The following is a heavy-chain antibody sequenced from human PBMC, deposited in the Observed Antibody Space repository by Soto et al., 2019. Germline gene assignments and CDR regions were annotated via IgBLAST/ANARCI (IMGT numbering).Heavy chain of an antibody. V-gene: IGHV3-30*04. D-gene: IGHD5-18*01. Sequence: GGSLRLSCAASGFTLSDYTIHWVRQAPGKGLEWVAVISYGGRNKYYVDSVKGRFTISRDNSKNTLYLQMNGLRVEDTAVYYCGSSDSQGAIDYWGQGTLVTVSS. CDR3: GSSDSQGAIDY. CDR1: GFTLSDYT. J-gene: IGHJ4*02. CDR2: ISYGGRNK.